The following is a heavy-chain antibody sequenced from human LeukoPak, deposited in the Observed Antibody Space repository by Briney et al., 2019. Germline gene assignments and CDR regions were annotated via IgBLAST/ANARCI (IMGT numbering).Heavy chain of an antibody. CDR2: MYYSGST. D-gene: IGHD3-22*01. Sequence: PSETLSLTCTVSGGSISSYYWGWIRQPPGKGLGWIGSMYYSGSTYYNPSLKSRLTISVDTSKNQFSLKLTSVTAADTAVYYCARQYYDNTGYYYFDYWGQGTLVTVSS. CDR1: GGSISSYY. J-gene: IGHJ4*02. V-gene: IGHV4-39*01. CDR3: ARQYYDNTGYYYFDY.